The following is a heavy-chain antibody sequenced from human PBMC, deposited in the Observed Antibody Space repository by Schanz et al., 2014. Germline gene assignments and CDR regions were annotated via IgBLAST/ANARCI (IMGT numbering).Heavy chain of an antibody. CDR1: GGTFSTYT. CDR3: ARDGVDAAAGGNY. D-gene: IGHD6-13*01. Sequence: QVQLVQSGAEVKKPGSSVKVSCKASGGTFSTYTISWVRQAPGQGLEWMGRIIPILGIANYAQKFQGRVTMTTDTSTSTAYMELRSLTSEDTAVYYCARDGVDAAAGGNYWGQGTLVTVSS. CDR2: IIPILGIA. V-gene: IGHV1-69*08. J-gene: IGHJ4*02.